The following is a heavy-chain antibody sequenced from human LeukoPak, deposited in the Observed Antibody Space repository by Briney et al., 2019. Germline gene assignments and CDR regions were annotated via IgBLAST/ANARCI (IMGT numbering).Heavy chain of an antibody. V-gene: IGHV1-2*02. CDR2: INPNSGGT. D-gene: IGHD5-18*01. J-gene: IGHJ5*02. CDR1: GYTFTGYY. CDR3: ARDGYSYGSENWFDP. Sequence: GASVKVSCKASGYTFTGYYMHWVRQAPGQGLEWMGWINPNSGGTNYARKFQGRVTMTRDTSISTAYMELSRLRSDDTAVYYCARDGYSYGSENWFDPWGQGTLVTVSS.